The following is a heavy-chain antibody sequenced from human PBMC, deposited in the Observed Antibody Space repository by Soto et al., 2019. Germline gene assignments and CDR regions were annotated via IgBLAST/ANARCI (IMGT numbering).Heavy chain of an antibody. CDR2: IKSKTDGGTT. D-gene: IGHD2-2*01. Sequence: GGSLRLSCAASGFTFSNAWMSWVRQAPGKGLEWVGRIKSKTDGGTTDYAAPVKGRFTISRDDSKNTLYLQMNSLKTEDTAVYYCTTDGRRVVVVPAARQNVYYYYYMDVWGKGTTVTVSS. CDR1: GFTFSNAW. V-gene: IGHV3-15*01. J-gene: IGHJ6*03. CDR3: TTDGRRVVVVPAARQNVYYYYYMDV.